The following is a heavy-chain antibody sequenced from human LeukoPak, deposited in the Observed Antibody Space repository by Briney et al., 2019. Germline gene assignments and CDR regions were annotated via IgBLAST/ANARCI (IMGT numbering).Heavy chain of an antibody. D-gene: IGHD4-11*01. Sequence: GGSLRLSCAASGFTLSDYYMTWVRQAPGKGLEWVSYISSSGGTIYYADSVKGRFTISRNNTKNSVYLQMNSLRAEDTAVYYCARVGTYSTQFDYWGQGTLVTVSS. V-gene: IGHV3-11*04. CDR1: GFTLSDYY. J-gene: IGHJ4*02. CDR3: ARVGTYSTQFDY. CDR2: ISSSGGTI.